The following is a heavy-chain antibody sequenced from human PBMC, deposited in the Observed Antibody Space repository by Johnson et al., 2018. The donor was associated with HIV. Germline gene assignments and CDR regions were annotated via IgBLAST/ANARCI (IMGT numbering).Heavy chain of an antibody. CDR3: AREGRGSSSGAFDI. CDR2: IYSGGST. J-gene: IGHJ3*02. V-gene: IGHV3-66*01. D-gene: IGHD6-6*01. Sequence: VQLVESGGGVVQPGGSLRLSCAASGFTVSSNYMTWVRQAPGKGLEWVSVIYSGGSTYYADSVKGRFTISRDNSKNTLYLQMGSLRAEDMAVYYCAREGRGSSSGAFDIWGQGTMVTVSS. CDR1: GFTVSSNY.